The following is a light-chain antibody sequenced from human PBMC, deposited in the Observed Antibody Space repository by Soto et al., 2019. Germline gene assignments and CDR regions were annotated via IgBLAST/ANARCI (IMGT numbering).Light chain of an antibody. V-gene: IGKV3-20*01. CDR3: QQYGSSPYT. J-gene: IGKJ2*01. Sequence: EIVLTQSPGTLSESPGERGTLSCRASQSVSSSYLAWYQQKPGQAPRLLIYGASSRATGIPDRFSGSGSGTDFTLTISRLEPEDFAMYYCQQYGSSPYTFGQGTKLEIK. CDR1: QSVSSSY. CDR2: GAS.